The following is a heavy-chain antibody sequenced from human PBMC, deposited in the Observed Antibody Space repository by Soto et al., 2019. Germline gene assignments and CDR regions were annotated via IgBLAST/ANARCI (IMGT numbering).Heavy chain of an antibody. CDR1: GYTLTELS. J-gene: IGHJ6*02. Sequence: DSVKVSCKVSGYTLTELSMHWVRQAPGKGLEWMGGFDPEDGETIYAQKFQGRVTMTEDTSTDTAYMELSSLRSEDTAVYYCATNYDFWSGYTKNYYYYYGMDVSSQGTTDIVSS. D-gene: IGHD3-3*01. CDR2: FDPEDGET. CDR3: ATNYDFWSGYTKNYYYYYGMDV. V-gene: IGHV1-24*01.